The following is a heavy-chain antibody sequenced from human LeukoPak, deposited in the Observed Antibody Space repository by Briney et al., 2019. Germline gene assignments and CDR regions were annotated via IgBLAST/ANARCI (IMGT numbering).Heavy chain of an antibody. CDR1: GYTFTSYD. Sequence: ASVRVSCKASGYTFTSYDINWVRQATGQGLEWMGWMHPNSGNTGYAQKFQGRVTMTRDTSISTAYMELSSLRSEDTAVYYCARVSGYSYGDFDYWGQGTLVTVSS. CDR3: ARVSGYSYGDFDY. D-gene: IGHD5-18*01. V-gene: IGHV1-8*02. CDR2: MHPNSGNT. J-gene: IGHJ4*02.